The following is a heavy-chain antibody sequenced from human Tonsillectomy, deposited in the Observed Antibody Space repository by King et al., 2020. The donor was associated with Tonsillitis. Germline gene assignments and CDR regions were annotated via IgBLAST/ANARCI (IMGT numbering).Heavy chain of an antibody. Sequence: QLQESGPGLVKPSETLSLTCTVSGGSISSSSYYWGWIRQPPGKGLEWIGSIYYSGSTYYNPSLKSRVTISVDTSKNQFSLKLSSVTAADTAVYYCARPIRGSYPPDYYYGMDVWGQGTTVTVSS. J-gene: IGHJ6*02. CDR1: GGSISSSSYY. CDR3: ARPIRGSYPPDYYYGMDV. D-gene: IGHD1-26*01. CDR2: IYYSGST. V-gene: IGHV4-39*01.